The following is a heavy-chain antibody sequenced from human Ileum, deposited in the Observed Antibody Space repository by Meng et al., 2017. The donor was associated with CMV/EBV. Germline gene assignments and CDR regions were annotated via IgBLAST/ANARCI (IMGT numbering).Heavy chain of an antibody. D-gene: IGHD6-19*01. V-gene: IGHV4-30-4*01. Sequence: QGQWHESGPGLVKPSQTLSLTCTVSGDSLSTGDYYWSWIRQPPGKGPEWIGYIYYSGSTLYNPSLKSPVTISLDKSKNQFSLRLRSVTAADTAVYFCAREGGGWYFDSWGQGTLVTVSS. CDR3: AREGGGWYFDS. J-gene: IGHJ4*02. CDR1: GDSLSTGDYY. CDR2: IYYSGST.